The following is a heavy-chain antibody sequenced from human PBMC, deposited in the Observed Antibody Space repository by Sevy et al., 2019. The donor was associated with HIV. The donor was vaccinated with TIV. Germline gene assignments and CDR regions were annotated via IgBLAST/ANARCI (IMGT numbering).Heavy chain of an antibody. J-gene: IGHJ6*02. D-gene: IGHD1-26*01. CDR3: ARPYSNYYYAMDV. CDR1: GDAISGYY. V-gene: IGHV4-59*01. CDR2: IYYSGST. Sequence: SETLSLTCTVSGDAISGYYWSWIRQPPGKGLEWIEYIYYSGSTNYNPSLKSRVTISEDTSKNQFSLKLTSVTAADTAVYYCARPYSNYYYAMDVWGQGTTVTVSS.